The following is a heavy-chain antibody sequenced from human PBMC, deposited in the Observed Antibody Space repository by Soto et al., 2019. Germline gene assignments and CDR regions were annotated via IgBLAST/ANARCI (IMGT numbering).Heavy chain of an antibody. CDR3: ARAGGDYGDYLGTDY. CDR2: IRYDGSNK. CDR1: GFTFSSYG. J-gene: IGHJ4*02. D-gene: IGHD4-17*01. Sequence: QVQLVESGGGVVQPGRSLRLSCVASGFTFSSYGMHWVRQAPGKGLEWVAVIRYDGSNKYYADSVKGRFTISRDNSKNTLYLQMNSLRAEDTAVYYCARAGGDYGDYLGTDYWGQGTLVTVSS. V-gene: IGHV3-33*01.